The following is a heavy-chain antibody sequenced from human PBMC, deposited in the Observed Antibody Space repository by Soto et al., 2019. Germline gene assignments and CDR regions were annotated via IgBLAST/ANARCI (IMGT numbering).Heavy chain of an antibody. CDR2: IYWDGDK. D-gene: IGHD3-3*01. V-gene: IGHV2-5*02. Sequence: QINLIESGPTLVKPTQTLTLTCTFSGFSLSTSGAAVGWVRQPPGRALEWLALIYWDGDKRYNASLGNRLTITKDTSMNQVVLTLTNVDPADTATYYCAHRATMTIFGLIIDNGIWFDPWGQGTRVMVSS. CDR1: GFSLSTSGAA. CDR3: AHRATMTIFGLIIDNGIWFDP. J-gene: IGHJ5*02.